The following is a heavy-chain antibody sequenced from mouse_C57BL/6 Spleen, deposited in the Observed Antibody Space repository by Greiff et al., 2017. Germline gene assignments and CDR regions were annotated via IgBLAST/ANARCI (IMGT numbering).Heavy chain of an antibody. CDR1: GYTFTSYW. V-gene: IGHV1-55*01. Sequence: VQLQQPGAELVKPGASVKMSCKATGYTFTSYWITWVKQRPGQGLEWIGDIYPGSGSTNYNEKFKSKATLTVDTSSSTAYMQLSSLTSEDSAVYYCARFNSNYVRYFAYGGQGTTLTVSA. CDR2: IYPGSGST. CDR3: ARFNSNYVRYFAY. D-gene: IGHD2-5*01. J-gene: IGHJ2*01.